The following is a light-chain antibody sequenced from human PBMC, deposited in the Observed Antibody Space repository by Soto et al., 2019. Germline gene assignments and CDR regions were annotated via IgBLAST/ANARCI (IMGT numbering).Light chain of an antibody. J-gene: IGKJ5*01. Sequence: IQMTQSPSTLFASVGDRVTIPCRASQSVRNWLAWYQQKPGRAPQLLIYDSSTLEPGVPSRFRGSGSGTEFTLTINGLQPDDFATYYCQQYDNFPRAINFGQGTRLEIK. CDR2: DSS. CDR3: QQYDNFPRAIN. CDR1: QSVRNW. V-gene: IGKV1-5*01.